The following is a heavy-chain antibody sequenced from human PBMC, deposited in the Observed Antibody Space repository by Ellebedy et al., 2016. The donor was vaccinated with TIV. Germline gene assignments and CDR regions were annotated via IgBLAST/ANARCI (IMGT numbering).Heavy chain of an antibody. V-gene: IGHV4-30-4*01. Sequence: SETLSLXXTVSGDSINTDVNWWSWLRQPPGKGLEWIGYVFYNGATAYNPSLRGRLAMSVDTSRNQFSLKLNSVTAANTAVYYCARRTSGIPAAGVDSWGQGTRVTVSS. D-gene: IGHD6-25*01. CDR2: VFYNGAT. CDR1: GDSINTDVNW. CDR3: ARRTSGIPAAGVDS. J-gene: IGHJ4*02.